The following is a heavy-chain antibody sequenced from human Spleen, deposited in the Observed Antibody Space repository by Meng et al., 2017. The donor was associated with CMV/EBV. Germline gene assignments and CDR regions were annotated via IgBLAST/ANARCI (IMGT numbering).Heavy chain of an antibody. Sequence: GESLKISCAASGFTFSSYWMSWVRQAPGKGLEWVANIKQDGSEKYYVDSVKGRFTISRDNAKNSLYQQMNSLRAEDTAVYYCGREGRIAVAGKDYWGQGTLVTVSS. CDR2: IKQDGSEK. V-gene: IGHV3-7*01. J-gene: IGHJ4*02. CDR1: GFTFSSYW. CDR3: GREGRIAVAGKDY. D-gene: IGHD6-19*01.